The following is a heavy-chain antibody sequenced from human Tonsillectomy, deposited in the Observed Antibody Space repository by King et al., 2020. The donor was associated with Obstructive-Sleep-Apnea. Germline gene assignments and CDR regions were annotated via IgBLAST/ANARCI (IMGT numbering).Heavy chain of an antibody. J-gene: IGHJ4*02. Sequence: QLQESGPGLAKPSETLSLTCTVSGGSISSSSYYWGWIRQPPGKGLEWIGSIYYSGSTYYNPSLKSRVTISGDTSKNQFSLKLSSVTAADTAVYYCARVRGNYLTLFDYWGQGTLVTVSS. CDR2: IYYSGST. CDR1: GGSISSSSYY. V-gene: IGHV4-39*07. CDR3: ARVRGNYLTLFDY. D-gene: IGHD1-7*01.